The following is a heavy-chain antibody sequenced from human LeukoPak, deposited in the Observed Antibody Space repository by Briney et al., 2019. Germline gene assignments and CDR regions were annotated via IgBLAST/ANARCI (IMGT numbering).Heavy chain of an antibody. D-gene: IGHD6-19*01. CDR2: IYSGGST. V-gene: IGHV3-53*01. CDR3: ARDSSSGWYHDY. CDR1: GLTVSSNY. J-gene: IGHJ4*02. Sequence: PWGSLRLSCAASGLTVSSNYMSWVRQAPGKGLEWVSVIYSGGSTYYADSVKGRFTISRDNSKNTLYLQMNSLRAEDTAVYYCARDSSSGWYHDYWGQGTLVTVSS.